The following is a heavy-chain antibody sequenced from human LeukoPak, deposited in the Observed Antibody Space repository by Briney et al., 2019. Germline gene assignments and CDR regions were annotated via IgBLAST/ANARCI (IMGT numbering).Heavy chain of an antibody. Sequence: PGGSLRLSCATSGFTFSSYGMHWVRQAPGKGLEWVAVTWYDGTKKYYADSVKGRFTISRDNSKNTLYLQMNSLRAEDTAVYYCARDYGRGWLAPDYWGQGTLVTVSS. CDR2: TWYDGTKK. J-gene: IGHJ4*02. V-gene: IGHV3-33*01. CDR3: ARDYGRGWLAPDY. CDR1: GFTFSSYG. D-gene: IGHD6-19*01.